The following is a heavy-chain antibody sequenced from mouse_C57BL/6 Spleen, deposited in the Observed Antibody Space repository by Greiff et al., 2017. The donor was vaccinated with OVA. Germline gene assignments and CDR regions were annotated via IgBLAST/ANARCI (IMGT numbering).Heavy chain of an antibody. CDR3: ARGGTLTGGAWFAY. J-gene: IGHJ3*01. CDR2: INPSTGGT. D-gene: IGHD4-1*01. V-gene: IGHV1-42*01. CDR1: GYSFTGYY. Sequence: VQLQQSGPELVKPGASVKISCKASGYSFTGYYMNWVKQSPEKSLEWIGEINPSTGGTTYNQKFKAKATLTVDKSSSTAYMQLKSLTSEDSAVYYCARGGTLTGGAWFAYWGQGTLVTVSA.